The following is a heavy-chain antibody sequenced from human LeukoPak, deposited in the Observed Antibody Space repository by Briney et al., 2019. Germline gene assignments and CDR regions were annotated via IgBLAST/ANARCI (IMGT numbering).Heavy chain of an antibody. CDR3: ARAQYQLYYFDY. J-gene: IGHJ4*02. Sequence: SVKVSCKASGGTFSSYAISWVRQAPGQGLEWMGGIIPIFGTANYAQKFQGRVTITTDESTSTAYMELSSLRSEDTAVYYCARAQYQLYYFDYWGQGTLVTVSS. D-gene: IGHD2-2*01. CDR2: IIPIFGTA. CDR1: GGTFSSYA. V-gene: IGHV1-69*05.